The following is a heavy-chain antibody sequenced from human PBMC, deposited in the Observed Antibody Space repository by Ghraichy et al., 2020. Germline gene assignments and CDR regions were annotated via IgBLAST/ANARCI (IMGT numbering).Heavy chain of an antibody. D-gene: IGHD6-13*01. Sequence: SETLSLTCTVSGGSISSHYWSWIRQTPGKALEWIGYISKTGVTVYNPSLKSRVTISSDTSKNQFSLTLTSVTAADTALYYCAGFIGAAGTSFDYWGLGTLVTVSS. CDR1: GGSISSHY. CDR2: ISKTGVT. CDR3: AGFIGAAGTSFDY. J-gene: IGHJ4*02. V-gene: IGHV4-59*11.